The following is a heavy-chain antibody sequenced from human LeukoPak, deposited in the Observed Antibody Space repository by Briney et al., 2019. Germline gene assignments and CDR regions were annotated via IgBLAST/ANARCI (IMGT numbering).Heavy chain of an antibody. V-gene: IGHV3-30-3*01. CDR2: ISYDGSNK. CDR1: GFTFSSYA. Sequence: GGSLRLSCSASGFTFSSYAMHWVRQAPGKGLEWVAVISYDGSNKYYADSVKGRFTISRDNSKNTLYLQMNSLRAEDTAVYYCASGGYCGGDCYNDAFDIWGQGTMVTVSS. J-gene: IGHJ3*02. CDR3: ASGGYCGGDCYNDAFDI. D-gene: IGHD2-21*01.